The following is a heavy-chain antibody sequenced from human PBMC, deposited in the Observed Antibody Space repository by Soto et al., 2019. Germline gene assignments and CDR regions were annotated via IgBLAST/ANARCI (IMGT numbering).Heavy chain of an antibody. Sequence: GGSLRLSCAASGFTFSSYSMNWVRQAPGKGLEWVSSISSSSSYIYYADSVKGRFTISRDNAKNSLYLQMNSLRAEDTAVYYCARADFWSGYHNYYYYYMDVWGKGTTVTVSS. D-gene: IGHD3-3*01. J-gene: IGHJ6*03. CDR3: ARADFWSGYHNYYYYYMDV. CDR2: ISSSSSYI. CDR1: GFTFSSYS. V-gene: IGHV3-21*01.